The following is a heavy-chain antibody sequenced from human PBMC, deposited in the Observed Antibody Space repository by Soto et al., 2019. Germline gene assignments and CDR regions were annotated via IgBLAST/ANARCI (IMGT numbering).Heavy chain of an antibody. CDR2: IYYLGST. V-gene: IGHV4-30-4*01. Sequence: PSATLALACTVSGGCISSGDCYGIWIRLPPGQGLEWIVYIYYLGSTYYNPSLQSRVTISEDTSKNQLSLKLSSVTAADTAVYYCARDPGDYRNSPNGMDVSGQGTTVTVSS. D-gene: IGHD4-4*01. CDR3: ARDPGDYRNSPNGMDV. CDR1: GGCISSGDCY. J-gene: IGHJ6*02.